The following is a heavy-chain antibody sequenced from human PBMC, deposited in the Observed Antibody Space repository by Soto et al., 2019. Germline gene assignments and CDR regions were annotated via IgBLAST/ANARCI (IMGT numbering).Heavy chain of an antibody. CDR3: VKGVGVVGGVVPAAIYFDY. V-gene: IGHV3-23*01. CDR1: GFTFSSYA. CDR2: ISGSGGST. Sequence: GGSLRLSCAASGFTFSSYAMSWVRQAPGKGLEWVSAISGSGGSTYYADSVKGRFTISRDNSKNTLDLQMNSLRAEDAAVYYWVKGVGVVGGVVPAAIYFDYCGQGTLVTVSS. J-gene: IGHJ4*02. D-gene: IGHD2-2*01.